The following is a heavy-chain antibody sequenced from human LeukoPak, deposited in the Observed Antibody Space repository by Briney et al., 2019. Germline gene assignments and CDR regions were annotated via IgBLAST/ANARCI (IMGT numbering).Heavy chain of an antibody. CDR1: GFTFSSYW. J-gene: IGHJ5*02. CDR3: AKGANWNFRTADRLDP. V-gene: IGHV3-7*03. Sequence: GGPLRLSCAASGFTFSSYWMSWVRQAPGKGLEWVANIKQDGSEKYYVDSVKGRFTISRDNSKNKVYLQMNSLRAEDTALYYCAKGANWNFRTADRLDPWGQGTLVTVSS. CDR2: IKQDGSEK. D-gene: IGHD1-1*01.